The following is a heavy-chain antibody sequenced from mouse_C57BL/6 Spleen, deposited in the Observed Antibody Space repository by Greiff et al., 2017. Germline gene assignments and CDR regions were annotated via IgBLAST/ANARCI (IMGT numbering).Heavy chain of an antibody. Sequence: VQLQQPGADLVKPGASVKLSCKASGYTFTSYWMHWVKQRPGQGLEWIGIIHPNSGSTNYNEKFKSKATLTVDKSSSTAYMQLSSLTSEDSAVYDCARSDYSNYDYARDYWGQGTSVTVSS. D-gene: IGHD2-5*01. CDR3: ARSDYSNYDYARDY. CDR2: IHPNSGST. V-gene: IGHV1-64*01. CDR1: GYTFTSYW. J-gene: IGHJ4*01.